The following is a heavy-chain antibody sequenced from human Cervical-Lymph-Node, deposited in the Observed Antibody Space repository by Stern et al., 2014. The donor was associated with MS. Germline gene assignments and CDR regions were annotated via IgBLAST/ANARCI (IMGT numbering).Heavy chain of an antibody. J-gene: IGHJ5*02. Sequence: EVQLVESGGGLVQPGGSLKLSCATSGFTFSGSAMHWVRQASGKGLEWVGRIRSKANNYATAYAAAVQGRFTISRDDSKNTAFLQMNSLTIEDTAVYYCTRHEYEAASFIPFDPWGQGTLVTVSS. CDR1: GFTFSGSA. D-gene: IGHD2-15*01. CDR2: IRSKANNYAT. V-gene: IGHV3-73*01. CDR3: TRHEYEAASFIPFDP.